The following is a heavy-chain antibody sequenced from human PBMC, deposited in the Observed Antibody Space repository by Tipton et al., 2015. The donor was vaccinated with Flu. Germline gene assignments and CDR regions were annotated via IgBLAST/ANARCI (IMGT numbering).Heavy chain of an antibody. J-gene: IGHJ4*02. CDR3: ARAEIGDFDY. Sequence: LRLSCAVSGYSISRGYYWGWIRQPPGKGLEWIGSIYHNGDIHFNPSLKSRVSISVDTSNKRFSLNLTSVTAADTAVYYCARAEIGDFDYWGQGTLVTVSS. CDR2: IYHNGDI. CDR1: GYSISRGYY. D-gene: IGHD2/OR15-2a*01. V-gene: IGHV4-38-2*01.